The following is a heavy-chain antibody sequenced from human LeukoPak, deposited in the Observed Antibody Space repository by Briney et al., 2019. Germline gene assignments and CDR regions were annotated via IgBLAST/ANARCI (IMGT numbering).Heavy chain of an antibody. D-gene: IGHD1-26*01. Sequence: GGSLRLSCAASGFTFSSYAMSWVRQAPGKGLEWVSAISGSGGSTYYADSVKGRFTISRDNSKNTVDLQMNSLSAEDTAIYYCAKKYSGSYLSDFDSWGQGTLVTVSS. CDR3: AKKYSGSYLSDFDS. CDR1: GFTFSSYA. CDR2: ISGSGGST. V-gene: IGHV3-23*01. J-gene: IGHJ4*02.